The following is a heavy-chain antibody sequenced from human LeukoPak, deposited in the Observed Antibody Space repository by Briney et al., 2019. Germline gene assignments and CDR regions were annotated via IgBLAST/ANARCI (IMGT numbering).Heavy chain of an antibody. Sequence: GGSLRLSCAASGFTFSSYGMHWVRQAPGKGLEWVSTIIGSGSDIFYADSVKGRFTISRDNTKKSLYLQMSSLRSEDTGVYYCATDAAGWARDNWGQGTLVTVSS. CDR1: GFTFSSYG. D-gene: IGHD6-19*01. CDR3: ATDAAGWARDN. J-gene: IGHJ4*02. V-gene: IGHV3-21*01. CDR2: IIGSGSDI.